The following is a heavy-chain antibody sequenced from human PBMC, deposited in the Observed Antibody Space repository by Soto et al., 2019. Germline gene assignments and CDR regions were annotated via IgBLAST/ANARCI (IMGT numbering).Heavy chain of an antibody. CDR3: AVEWQVSDGNDAFDI. CDR2: INAGNGNT. J-gene: IGHJ3*02. D-gene: IGHD6-19*01. CDR1: GYTFTSYA. Sequence: GASVKVSCKASGYTFTSYAMHWVRQAPGQRLEWMGWINAGNGNTKYSQKFQGRVTITRDTSASTAYMELSSLRSEDTAVYYCAVEWQVSDGNDAFDIWGQGTMVTVSS. V-gene: IGHV1-3*01.